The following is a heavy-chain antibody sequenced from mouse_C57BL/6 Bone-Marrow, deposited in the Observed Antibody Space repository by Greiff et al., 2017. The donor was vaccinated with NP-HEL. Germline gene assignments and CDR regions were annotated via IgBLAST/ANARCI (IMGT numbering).Heavy chain of an antibody. CDR1: GYTFTSYW. V-gene: IGHV1-61*01. D-gene: IGHD2-2*01. CDR2: IYPSDSET. J-gene: IGHJ2*01. CDR3: ARGEVSTMVTTGGFDY. Sequence: QVQLQQPGAELVRPGSSVKLSCKASGYTFTSYWMDWVKQRPGQGLEWIGNIYPSDSETHYNQKFKDKATLTVDKSSSTAYMQLSSLTSEDSAVYYCARGEVSTMVTTGGFDYWGQGTTLTVSS.